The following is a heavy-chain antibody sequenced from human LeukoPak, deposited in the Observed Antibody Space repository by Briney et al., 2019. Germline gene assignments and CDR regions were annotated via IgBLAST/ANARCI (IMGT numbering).Heavy chain of an antibody. CDR2: INHSGST. CDR3: ARKSPGYYDSSGYYTN. CDR1: GGSFSGYY. Sequence: SETLSLTCAVSGGSFSGYYWSWIRQPPGKGLEWIGEINHSGSTNYNPSLKSRVTISVDTSKNQFSLKLSSVTAADTAVYYCARKSPGYYDSSGYYTNWGQGTLVTVSS. D-gene: IGHD3-22*01. J-gene: IGHJ4*02. V-gene: IGHV4-34*01.